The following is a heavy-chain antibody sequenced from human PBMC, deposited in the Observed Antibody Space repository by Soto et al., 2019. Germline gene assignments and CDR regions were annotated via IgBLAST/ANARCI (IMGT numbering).Heavy chain of an antibody. CDR1: GFTFSSYG. V-gene: IGHV3-30*18. CDR3: AKDRYYGSGSVFDY. Sequence: QVQLVESGGGVVQPGRSLRLSCAASGFTFSSYGMHWVRQAPGKGLEWVAVISYDGSNKYYADSVKGRFTISRDNSKNTLYLQMKSLRAEDTAVYYCAKDRYYGSGSVFDYWGQGTLVTVSS. J-gene: IGHJ4*02. D-gene: IGHD3-10*01. CDR2: ISYDGSNK.